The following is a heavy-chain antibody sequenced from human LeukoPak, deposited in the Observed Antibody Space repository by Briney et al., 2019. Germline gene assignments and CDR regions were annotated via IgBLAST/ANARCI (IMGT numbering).Heavy chain of an antibody. CDR1: GGSFSGYY. V-gene: IGHV4-34*01. Sequence: PSETLSLTCAVYGGSFSGYYWSWIRQPPGKGLEWIGEINHTGSINYNPSLKSRVTISVDTSKNQFSLKLSSVTAADTAVYYCARTTEAHSWRTRYYDYYMDVWGKGTTVTVSS. CDR3: ARTTEAHSWRTRYYDYYMDV. D-gene: IGHD6-13*01. J-gene: IGHJ6*03. CDR2: INHTGSI.